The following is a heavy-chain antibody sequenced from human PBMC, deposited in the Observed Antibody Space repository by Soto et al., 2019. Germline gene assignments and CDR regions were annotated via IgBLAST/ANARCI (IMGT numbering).Heavy chain of an antibody. J-gene: IGHJ3*02. V-gene: IGHV1-2*04. Sequence: GASVKVSCKASGYTFTGYYMHWVRQAPGQGLEWMGWINPNSGGTNYAQKFQGWVTMTRDTSISTAYMELSRLRSDNTAVYYCVRASFPLYDSSGRNAFDIWGQGTMVTVSS. D-gene: IGHD3-22*01. CDR2: INPNSGGT. CDR3: VRASFPLYDSSGRNAFDI. CDR1: GYTFTGYY.